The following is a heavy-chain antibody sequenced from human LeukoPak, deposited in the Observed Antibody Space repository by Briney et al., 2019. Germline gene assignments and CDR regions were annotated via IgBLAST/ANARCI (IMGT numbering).Heavy chain of an antibody. J-gene: IGHJ6*02. D-gene: IGHD1-1*01. V-gene: IGHV1-46*01. CDR1: RYTFTSYY. CDR2: INPSGGST. Sequence: ASVKVSCKASRYTFTSYYMHWVRQAPGQGLEWMGIINPSGGSTSYAQKFQGRVTMTRDTSTSTVYMELSSLRSEDTAVYYCARDQLRSDPEYYYYGMDVWGQGTTVTVSS. CDR3: ARDQLRSDPEYYYYGMDV.